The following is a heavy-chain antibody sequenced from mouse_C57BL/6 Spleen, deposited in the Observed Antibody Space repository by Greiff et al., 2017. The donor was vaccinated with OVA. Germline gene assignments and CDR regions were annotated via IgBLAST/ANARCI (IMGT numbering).Heavy chain of an antibody. CDR2: IDPANGNY. J-gene: IGHJ4*01. D-gene: IGHD1-1*01. Sequence: EVMLVESVAVLVRPGASVKLSCTASGFNIKNTYMHWVKPRPEQGLVWIGRIDPANGNYKYASKFQGTATITADTSSNTAYLQLSSLTSEDSAIYYCARADGRSGSYYAMDYWGQGTSVTVSS. CDR1: GFNIKNTY. V-gene: IGHV14-3*01. CDR3: ARADGRSGSYYAMDY.